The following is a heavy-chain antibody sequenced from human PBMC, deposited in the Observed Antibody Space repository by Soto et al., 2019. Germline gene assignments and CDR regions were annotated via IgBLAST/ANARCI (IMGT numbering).Heavy chain of an antibody. Sequence: PSETLSLTCTVSGGSISSYYWSWIRQPPGKGLEWIGYIYYSGSTNYNPSLKSRVTISVDTSKNQFSLKLSSVTAADTAVYYCARDNGYSYGYTLDHWGQGTLVTLL. CDR2: IYYSGST. V-gene: IGHV4-59*01. D-gene: IGHD5-18*01. CDR3: ARDNGYSYGYTLDH. J-gene: IGHJ4*02. CDR1: GGSISSYY.